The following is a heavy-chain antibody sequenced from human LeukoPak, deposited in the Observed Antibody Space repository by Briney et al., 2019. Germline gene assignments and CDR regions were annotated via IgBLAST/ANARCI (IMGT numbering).Heavy chain of an antibody. CDR2: MYYSGST. CDR1: GGSVSSGSYY. D-gene: IGHD3-22*01. V-gene: IGHV4-61*01. Sequence: SETLSLTCTVSGGSVSSGSYYWSWIRQPPGKGLEWIGYMYYSGSTSYNPSLKSRVTISVDTSKNQFSLKLSSVAAADTAVYYCARDFYYDSSGYYDALDIWGEGTMVTVSS. CDR3: ARDFYYDSSGYYDALDI. J-gene: IGHJ3*02.